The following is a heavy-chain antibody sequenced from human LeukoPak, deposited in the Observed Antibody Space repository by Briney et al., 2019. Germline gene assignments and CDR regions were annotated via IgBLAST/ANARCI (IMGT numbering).Heavy chain of an antibody. CDR3: ARHWETSSWYVDF. V-gene: IGHV4-59*08. CDR1: GGSISTYY. CDR2: IYYSGST. Sequence: PSETLSLTCTVSGGSISTYYWSWIRQPPGKGLEWIGYIYYSGSTTYNPSLKSRVTISVDTFKNQLSLKLSSVTAADTAVYYCARHWETSSWYVDFWGQGTLVTVSS. D-gene: IGHD6-13*01. J-gene: IGHJ4*02.